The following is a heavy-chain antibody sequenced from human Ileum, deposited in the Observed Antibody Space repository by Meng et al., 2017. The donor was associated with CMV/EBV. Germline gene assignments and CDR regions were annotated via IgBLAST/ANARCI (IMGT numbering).Heavy chain of an antibody. CDR2: INTNTGNP. V-gene: IGHV7-4-1*02. J-gene: IGHJ4*02. CDR3: TRGAGAHTAKFDY. D-gene: IGHD5-18*01. Sequence: QVQLVQSGPELKEPGASVKVSCKTSGYTFISYGINWVREAPGQRLEWMGWINTNTGNPTYAQDFTGRFVFSLDTSVSTAYLQISSLRAEDTAVYYCTRGAGAHTAKFDYWGQGTLVTVSS. CDR1: GYTFISYG.